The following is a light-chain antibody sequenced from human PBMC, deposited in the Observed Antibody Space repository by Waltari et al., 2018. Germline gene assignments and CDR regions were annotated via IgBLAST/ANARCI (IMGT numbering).Light chain of an antibody. V-gene: IGKV3-20*01. Sequence: EIMLTQSPGTLSLSPGERATLSCRASQSVSRSLAWYQQKPGQAPRLLIYGASSRGTGVPARFSGSGAGTDFSLTISRLEPEDFAVYYCQHYVRLPVSFGQGTKVEIK. CDR2: GAS. CDR1: QSVSRS. CDR3: QHYVRLPVS. J-gene: IGKJ1*01.